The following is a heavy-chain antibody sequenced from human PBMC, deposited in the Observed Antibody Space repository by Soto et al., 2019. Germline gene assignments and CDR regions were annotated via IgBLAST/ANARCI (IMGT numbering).Heavy chain of an antibody. CDR1: GGSISSSSYF. CDR2: IYYSGST. D-gene: IGHD2-21*02. Sequence: QLQLQESGPGLVKPSETLSLTCTVSGGSISSSSYFWSWIRHPPGKGLEWIGSIYYSGSTYYNPSLKSRVTISVDTSKNQFSLKLSSVTAADTAVYYCARHPSDFWFDPWGQGTLVTVSS. J-gene: IGHJ5*02. V-gene: IGHV4-39*01. CDR3: ARHPSDFWFDP.